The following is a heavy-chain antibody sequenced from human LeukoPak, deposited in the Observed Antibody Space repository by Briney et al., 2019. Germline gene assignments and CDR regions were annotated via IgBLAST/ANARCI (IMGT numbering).Heavy chain of an antibody. CDR1: GYTFSSYG. CDR2: INTNNGYT. J-gene: IGHJ4*02. CDR3: ARDLGAHDYFY. Sequence: ASVKVSCKASGYTFSSYGISWVRQAPGQGLEWMGWINTNNGYTKYAQKLQGRVTVTTDTSTSTAYIELRSLRSDDTAVYYCARDLGAHDYFYWGQGTLVTVSS. D-gene: IGHD2/OR15-2a*01. V-gene: IGHV1-18*01.